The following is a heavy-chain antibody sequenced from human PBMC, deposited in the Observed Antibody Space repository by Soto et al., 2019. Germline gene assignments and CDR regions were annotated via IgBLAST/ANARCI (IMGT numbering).Heavy chain of an antibody. D-gene: IGHD3-10*01. CDR1: GFTLTTYA. CDR2: ITYTGDNT. V-gene: IGHV3-23*01. Sequence: EVQLLESGGGLVQPGGSLRLSCAASGFTLTTYAMSWVRRAPGKGLEWVSTITYTGDNTYYADSVKGRFTISRDKSKNTLYLQMNSLRAEDTAVYYCAKGWWYYGSGSYFPFDYWGQGTLVTVSS. J-gene: IGHJ4*02. CDR3: AKGWWYYGSGSYFPFDY.